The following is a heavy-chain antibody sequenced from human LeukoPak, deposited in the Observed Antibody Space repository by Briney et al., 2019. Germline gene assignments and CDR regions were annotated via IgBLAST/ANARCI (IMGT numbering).Heavy chain of an antibody. D-gene: IGHD4-17*01. CDR2: ISSSSYYT. CDR1: GFTFSDYY. V-gene: IGHV3-11*05. CDR3: ARDFVYGDSLEYFQY. J-gene: IGHJ1*01. Sequence: SGGSLRLSCAASGFTFSDYYMSWIRQAPGKGLEWVSYISSSSYYTNYADSVKGRFTISRDNAKNLLYLQMNSLRAEDTAVYYCARDFVYGDSLEYFQYWGQGTLVTVSS.